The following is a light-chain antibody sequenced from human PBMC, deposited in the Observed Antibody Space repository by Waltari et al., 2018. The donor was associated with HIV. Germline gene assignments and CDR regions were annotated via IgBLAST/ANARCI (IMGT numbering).Light chain of an antibody. V-gene: IGLV2-14*01. CDR3: SSYTAANTIL. CDR2: EVS. Sequence: QSALTQPASVSGSLGQSLTVSCTGPTSDIGDYDYVSWYQQLPDKAPTLIIYEVSNRPSGVSHRFPGSKSGNTASLTISGLQSDDESTYFCSSYTAANTILFGGGTKLTVL. J-gene: IGLJ2*01. CDR1: TSDIGDYDY.